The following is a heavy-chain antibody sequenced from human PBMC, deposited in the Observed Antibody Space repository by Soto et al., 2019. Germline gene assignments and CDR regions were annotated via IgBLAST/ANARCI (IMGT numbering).Heavy chain of an antibody. CDR3: ARDPEGYCSGGSCYSGGFDY. CDR2: TYYRSKWYN. D-gene: IGHD2-15*01. J-gene: IGHJ4*02. CDR1: GDSVSSNSAA. Sequence: TCAISGDSVSSNSAAWNWIRQSPSRGLEWLGRTYYRSKWYNDYAVSVKSRITINPDTSKNQFSLQLNSVTPEDTAVYYCARDPEGYCSGGSCYSGGFDYWGQGTLVTVSS. V-gene: IGHV6-1*01.